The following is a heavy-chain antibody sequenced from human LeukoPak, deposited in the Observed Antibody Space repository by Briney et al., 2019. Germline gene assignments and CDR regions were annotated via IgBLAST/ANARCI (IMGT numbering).Heavy chain of an antibody. CDR1: GFTFSSYE. CDR3: ARSARLMKGVVEVTALDD. CDR2: ISSSGSTI. D-gene: IGHD3-3*01. J-gene: IGHJ4*02. V-gene: IGHV3-48*03. Sequence: GGSLRLSCAASGFTFSSYEMNWVRQAPGKGLEWVSYISSSGSTIYYADSVKGRFTISRDNAKNSVYLEMNSLRADDTAVYYCARSARLMKGVVEVTALDDWGQGTLVTVSS.